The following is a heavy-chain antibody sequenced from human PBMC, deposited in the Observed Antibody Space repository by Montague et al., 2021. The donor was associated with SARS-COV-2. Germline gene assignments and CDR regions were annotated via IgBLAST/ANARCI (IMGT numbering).Heavy chain of an antibody. Sequence: SETLSLTCTVSGDSISSHSYYWGWIRQPPGKGLEWLGHMPYIGSTYHHPSLKSRVSISVDTSKNQFSLKLSSMTAADAAVYYCAKSAWHNRSFDIWGRGTLVTVSS. V-gene: IGHV4-39*01. D-gene: IGHD1/OR15-1a*01. CDR3: AKSAWHNRSFDI. CDR2: MPYIGST. J-gene: IGHJ2*01. CDR1: GDSISSHSYY.